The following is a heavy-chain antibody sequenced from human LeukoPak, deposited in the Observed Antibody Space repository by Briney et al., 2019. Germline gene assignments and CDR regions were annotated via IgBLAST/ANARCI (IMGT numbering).Heavy chain of an antibody. V-gene: IGHV3-33*01. J-gene: IGHJ4*02. CDR3: TTPYSSIDYFDY. CDR1: GFTFSSYG. D-gene: IGHD6-13*01. Sequence: GGSLRLSCAASGFTFSSYGMHWVRQAPGKGLEWVAVIWYDGSNKYYADSVKGRFTISRDNSKNTLYLQMNSLKTEDTAVYYCTTPYSSIDYFDYWGQGTLVTVSS. CDR2: IWYDGSNK.